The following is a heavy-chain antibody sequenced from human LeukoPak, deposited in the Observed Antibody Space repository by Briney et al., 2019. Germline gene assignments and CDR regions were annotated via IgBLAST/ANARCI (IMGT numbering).Heavy chain of an antibody. V-gene: IGHV4-34*01. D-gene: IGHD4-17*01. Sequence: SETLSLTCAVYGGSFSGYYWSWIRQPPGKGLEWIGEINHSGSTNYNPSLKSRVTISVDTSKNQFSLKLSSVTAADTAVYYCATENGGYSQSFDYWGQGTLVTVSS. CDR3: ATENGGYSQSFDY. CDR1: GGSFSGYY. J-gene: IGHJ4*02. CDR2: INHSGST.